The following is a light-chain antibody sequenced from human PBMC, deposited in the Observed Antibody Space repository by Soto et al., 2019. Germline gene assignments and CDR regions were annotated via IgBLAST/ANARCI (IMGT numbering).Light chain of an antibody. V-gene: IGLV2-14*03. CDR1: SSGVGGYNY. CDR3: SSYTSSSTRV. CDR2: DVS. J-gene: IGLJ1*01. Sequence: QSALTQPASVSGSPGQSITISCTGTSSGVGGYNYVSWYQQHPDKAPKLMIYDVSNRPSGVSNRFSGSKSGNTASLTISGLQADDEADYYCSSYTSSSTRVFGTGTKLTVL.